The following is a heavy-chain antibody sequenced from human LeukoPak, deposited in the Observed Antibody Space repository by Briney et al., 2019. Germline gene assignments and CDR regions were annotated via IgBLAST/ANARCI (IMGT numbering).Heavy chain of an antibody. V-gene: IGHV3-7*01. CDR3: ARGYYGMDV. CDR1: GFIFSTYA. CDR2: IKQDGSAK. J-gene: IGHJ6*02. Sequence: PGGSLRLSCATSGFIFSTYALSWVRQAPGKGLEWVANIKQDGSAKNYVDSVKGRFTISRDNAKNSLYLQVDSLRAEDTAVYYCARGYYGMDVWGQGTTVTVSS.